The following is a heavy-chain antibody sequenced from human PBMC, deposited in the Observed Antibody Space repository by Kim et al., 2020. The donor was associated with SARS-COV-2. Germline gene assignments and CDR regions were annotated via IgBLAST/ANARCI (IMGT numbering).Heavy chain of an antibody. J-gene: IGHJ6*02. CDR2: IWYDGSNK. Sequence: GGSLRLSCAASGFTFSSYGMHWVRQAPGKGLEWVAVIWYDGSNKYYADSLKGRFTISRDNSKNTVYLQMNSLRAEDTAVYYCAREDCSSTSCYGANHYYYGMDVWGQGTTVTVSS. CDR3: AREDCSSTSCYGANHYYYGMDV. D-gene: IGHD2-2*01. CDR1: GFTFSSYG. V-gene: IGHV3-33*01.